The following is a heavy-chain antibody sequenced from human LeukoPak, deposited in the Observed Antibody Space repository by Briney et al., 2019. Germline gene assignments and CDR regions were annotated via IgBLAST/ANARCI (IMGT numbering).Heavy chain of an antibody. D-gene: IGHD6-19*01. V-gene: IGHV1-18*01. CDR1: GYTFTRYA. J-gene: IGHJ4*02. CDR3: ALAVAGTRS. Sequence: ALVKLSCTASGYTFTRYAMNWVRQAPGQGLEWMGWISAYNGNTNYAQKLPGRVTMTTDTSTSTAYMELRSLRADETAVYYCALAVAGTRSWGQGTLVTVSS. CDR2: ISAYNGNT.